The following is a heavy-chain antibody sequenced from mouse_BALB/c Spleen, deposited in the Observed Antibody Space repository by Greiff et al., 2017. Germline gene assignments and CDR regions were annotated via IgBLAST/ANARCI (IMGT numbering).Heavy chain of an antibody. Sequence: EVKLQESGPGLVKPSQSLSLTCTVTGYSITSDYAWNWIRQFPGNKLEWMGYISYSGSTSYNPSLKSRISITRDTSKNQFFLQLNSVTTEDTATYYCARFTTATGAMDYWGQGTSVTVSS. J-gene: IGHJ4*01. CDR2: ISYSGST. V-gene: IGHV3-2*02. D-gene: IGHD1-2*01. CDR1: GYSITSDYA. CDR3: ARFTTATGAMDY.